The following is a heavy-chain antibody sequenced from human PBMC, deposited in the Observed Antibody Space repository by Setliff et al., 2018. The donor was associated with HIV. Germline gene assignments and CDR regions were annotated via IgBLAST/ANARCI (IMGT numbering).Heavy chain of an antibody. J-gene: IGHJ6*03. V-gene: IGHV4-34*01. CDR1: GGSLSGHY. CDR3: AIAYYYYYMDV. CDR2: INHSGST. Sequence: SETLSLTCAVYGGSLSGHYWSWIRQPPGKGLEWIGEINHSGSTNYNPSLKSRVTISVDTSKNQFSLRLSSVTAADTAVYYCAIAYYYYYMDVWGKGTTVTVSS.